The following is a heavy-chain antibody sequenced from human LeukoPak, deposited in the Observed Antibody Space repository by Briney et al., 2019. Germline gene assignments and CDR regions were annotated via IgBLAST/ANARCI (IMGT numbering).Heavy chain of an antibody. D-gene: IGHD3-10*01. Sequence: SETLSLTCAVYGGSLSGYYWSWIRQPPGKGLEWIGEINHSGSTNYNPSLKRRVTISVDTSKNQFSLKLSSVTAADTAVYYCARGWYYGSGSYYKRGIGWFDPWGQGTLVTVSS. CDR2: INHSGST. V-gene: IGHV4-34*01. J-gene: IGHJ5*02. CDR3: ARGWYYGSGSYYKRGIGWFDP. CDR1: GGSLSGYY.